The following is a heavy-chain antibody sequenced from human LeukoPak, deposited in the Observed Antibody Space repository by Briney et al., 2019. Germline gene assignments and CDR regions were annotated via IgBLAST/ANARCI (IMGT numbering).Heavy chain of an antibody. J-gene: IGHJ3*02. CDR3: ARDYYDSSGYYDDAFDI. Sequence: SETLSLTCTVSGGSISSSSYYWGWIRQPPGKGLEWIGSIYYSGSTYYNPSLKSRVTISVDTSKNQFSLKLSSVTAADTAMYYCARDYYDSSGYYDDAFDIWGQGTMVTVSS. D-gene: IGHD3-22*01. CDR2: IYYSGST. V-gene: IGHV4-39*07. CDR1: GGSISSSSYY.